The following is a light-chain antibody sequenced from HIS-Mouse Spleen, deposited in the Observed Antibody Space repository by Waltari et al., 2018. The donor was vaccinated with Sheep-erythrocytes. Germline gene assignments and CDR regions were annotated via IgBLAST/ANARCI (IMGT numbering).Light chain of an antibody. CDR1: SSNIGSNT. J-gene: IGLJ2*01. CDR2: SNN. Sequence: QSVLTQPPSASGTPGQRVTISCSGSSSNIGSNTVNWYQQLPGTAPKLLTYSNNPRPSGVPDRFSGSKSGTSASRAISGLQSEDEADYYCAAWDDSLNGVVFGGGTKLTVL. CDR3: AAWDDSLNGVV. V-gene: IGLV1-44*01.